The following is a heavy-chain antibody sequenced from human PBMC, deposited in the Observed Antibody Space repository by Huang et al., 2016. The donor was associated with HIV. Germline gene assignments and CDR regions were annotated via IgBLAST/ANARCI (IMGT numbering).Heavy chain of an antibody. CDR1: GYTLTELS. D-gene: IGHD2-21*01. V-gene: IGHV1-24*01. CDR2: VSPEQGET. J-gene: IGHJ3*02. CDR3: AAGYDTYYDI. Sequence: QVQLVQSGAEVKKPGASVKVSCTVSGYTLTELSIHWVRQAPGKGLEWMGGVSPEQGETIYAQNCQGRVTMTEDTSTDTAYMELHSLRPEDTAVYYCAAGYDTYYDIWGQGTMVIASS.